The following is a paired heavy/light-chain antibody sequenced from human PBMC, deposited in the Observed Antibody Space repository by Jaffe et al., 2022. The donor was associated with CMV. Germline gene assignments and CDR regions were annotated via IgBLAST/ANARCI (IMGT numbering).Light chain of an antibody. Sequence: DIVMTQSPDSLAVSLGERATINCKSSQSVLYNSNNKNYLGWYQQKPGQPPKLLIYWASTRESGVPDRFSGSGSGTDFTLSISSLQAEDVAVYFCQQYYSSPPTFGQGTKVEIK. CDR3: QQYYSSPPT. V-gene: IGKV4-1*01. CDR1: QSVLYNSNNKNY. J-gene: IGKJ1*01. CDR2: WAS.
Heavy chain of an antibody. Sequence: QVQLVQSGTEVKKPGASVKVSCKASGYTFTSYSIYWVRQAPGQGLEWMGIIDPSGGSTTYAQKFQGRVTMTSDTSTSTVYMELSSLRSEDTALYYCARSVGLYYFDYWGQGTLVTVSS. D-gene: IGHD2-2*01. V-gene: IGHV1-46*01. CDR3: ARSVGLYYFDY. CDR1: GYTFTSYS. J-gene: IGHJ4*02. CDR2: IDPSGGST.